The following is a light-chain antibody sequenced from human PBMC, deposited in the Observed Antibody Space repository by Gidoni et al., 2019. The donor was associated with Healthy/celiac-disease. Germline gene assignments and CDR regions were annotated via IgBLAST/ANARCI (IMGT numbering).Light chain of an antibody. J-gene: IGKJ4*01. Sequence: DIQLTQSPSFLSASVGDRVTITCRASQGISSYLAWYQQKPGKAPKHLIYAASTLQSGVPSRFSGSGSGTEFTLTISSLQPEDFATYYCQQLNSYPPLFGGGTKVEIK. V-gene: IGKV1-9*01. CDR1: QGISSY. CDR3: QQLNSYPPL. CDR2: AAS.